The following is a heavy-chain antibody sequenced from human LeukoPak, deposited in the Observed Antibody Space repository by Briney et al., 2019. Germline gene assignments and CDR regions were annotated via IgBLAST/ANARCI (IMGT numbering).Heavy chain of an antibody. CDR1: GFTFSSYA. D-gene: IGHD2-2*01. CDR2: ISYYGSNK. J-gene: IGHJ4*02. CDR3: ARDRVVPAAYLFDY. V-gene: IGHV3-30-3*01. Sequence: GGSLRLSYAASGFTFSSYAMHWVRQAPGKGLEWVAVISYYGSNKYCADSVKGRFTISRDNSKNTLYLQMNSLRAEDTVVYYCARDRVVPAAYLFDYWGQGTLVTVSS.